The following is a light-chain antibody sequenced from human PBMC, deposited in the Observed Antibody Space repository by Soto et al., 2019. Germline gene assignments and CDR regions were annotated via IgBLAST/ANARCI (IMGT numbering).Light chain of an antibody. CDR1: SGHSNYA. CDR3: QTWGTGSAIFV. CDR2: VNSGGSH. V-gene: IGLV4-69*01. J-gene: IGLJ7*01. Sequence: QPVLTQSPSASASLGASVKLTCTLSSGHSNYAIAWHQQQPEKGPRYLMKVNSGGSHIKGDGIPDRFSGSSSGAERYLFIPGLQSEDGADYFCQTWGTGSAIFVFGGGTQLTVL.